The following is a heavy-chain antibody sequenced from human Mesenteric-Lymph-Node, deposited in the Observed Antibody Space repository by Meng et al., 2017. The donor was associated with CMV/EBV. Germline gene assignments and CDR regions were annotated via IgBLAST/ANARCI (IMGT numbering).Heavy chain of an antibody. Sequence: GESLKISCAASGFTFSAYVMRWARQAPGKGLEWVSIIYGPDSKTYYADSVKGRFTMSRDNSKNMLYLQMNSLRVEDTAIYYCAKGLTTSDYWGQGTLVTVSS. CDR3: AKGLTTSDY. V-gene: IGHV3-23*03. D-gene: IGHD1-1*01. CDR2: IYGPDSKT. CDR1: GFTFSAYV. J-gene: IGHJ4*02.